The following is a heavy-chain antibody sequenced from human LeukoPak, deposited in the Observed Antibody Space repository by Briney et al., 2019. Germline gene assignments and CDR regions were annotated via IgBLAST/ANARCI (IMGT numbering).Heavy chain of an antibody. D-gene: IGHD3-22*01. J-gene: IGHJ4*02. CDR1: GITFSGYS. Sequence: GGSLRLSCAASGITFSGYSMNWIRQAPGKGLEWVSSISSSSSYIYYADSVKGRFTISRDNAKNSLYLQMNSLRAEDTAVYYCARGGTSSGYNYWGQGTLVTVSS. V-gene: IGHV3-21*01. CDR3: ARGGTSSGYNY. CDR2: ISSSSSYI.